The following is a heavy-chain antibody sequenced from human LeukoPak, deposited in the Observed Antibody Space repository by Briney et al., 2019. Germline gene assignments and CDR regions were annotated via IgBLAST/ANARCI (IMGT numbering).Heavy chain of an antibody. CDR2: INSDGSST. D-gene: IGHD3-3*01. CDR1: GFTFSSYW. J-gene: IGHJ5*02. V-gene: IGHV3-74*01. Sequence: GGSLGLSCAASGFTFSSYWMHWVRQAPGKGLVWVSRINSDGSSTSYADSVKGRFTISRDNDKNTLYLQMNSLRAEDTAVYYCARDGAAYDFWSGYYVTEYNWFDPWGQGTLVTVSS. CDR3: ARDGAAYDFWSGYYVTEYNWFDP.